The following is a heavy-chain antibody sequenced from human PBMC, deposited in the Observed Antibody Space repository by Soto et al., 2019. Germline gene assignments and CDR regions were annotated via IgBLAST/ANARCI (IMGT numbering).Heavy chain of an antibody. D-gene: IGHD3-3*01. CDR3: ARGVTVFGLVSRFWFDP. J-gene: IGHJ5*02. V-gene: IGHV4-30-4*01. CDR2: IYNSGIT. Sequence: SSETLSLTXTVSAGSISSGDYSWSWVRQSPGKGLEWIGHIYNSGITYYNPSLKSRVVISIDTSRNQFSLRLNSLTAADRAVYFCARGVTVFGLVSRFWFDPWGQGTVVTVSS. CDR1: AGSISSGDYS.